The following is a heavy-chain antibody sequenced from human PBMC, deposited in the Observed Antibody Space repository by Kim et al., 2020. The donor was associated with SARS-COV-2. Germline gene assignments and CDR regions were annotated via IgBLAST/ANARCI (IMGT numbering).Heavy chain of an antibody. CDR3: ARDRHQYSGSYFHTRTSFDP. J-gene: IGHJ5*02. Sequence: ASVKVSCKASGYTFTGYYMHWVRQAPGQGLEWMGRINPNSGGTNYAQKFQGRVTMTRDTSISTAYMELSRLRSDDTAVYYCARDRHQYSGSYFHTRTSFDPWGQGTLVTVSS. CDR1: GYTFTGYY. CDR2: INPNSGGT. D-gene: IGHD1-26*01. V-gene: IGHV1-2*06.